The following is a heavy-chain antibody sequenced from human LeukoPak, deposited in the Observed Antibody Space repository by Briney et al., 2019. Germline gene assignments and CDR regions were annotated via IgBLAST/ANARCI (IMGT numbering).Heavy chain of an antibody. V-gene: IGHV3-30*18. Sequence: GGSLRLSCVASGFTFGIYGMHWVRQAPGKGLEWVAVISDDGVDKYYANSVKGRFTISRDKSKNTLYLQLNSLRAEDTAVYYCAKAAAILRFLEWLLRPFDYWGQGTLVTVSS. CDR1: GFTFGIYG. CDR2: ISDDGVDK. J-gene: IGHJ4*02. CDR3: AKAAAILRFLEWLLRPFDY. D-gene: IGHD3-3*01.